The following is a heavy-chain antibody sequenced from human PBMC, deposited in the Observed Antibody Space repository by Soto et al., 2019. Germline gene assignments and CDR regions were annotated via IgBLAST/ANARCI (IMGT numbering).Heavy chain of an antibody. Sequence: PSETLSLTCTVSGGSISSYYWSWIRQPPGKGLEWIGYIYYSGSTNYNPSLKSRVTISVDTSKNQFSLKLSSVTAADTAVYYCARDLGNDILTGGYDYWGQGTLVTVSS. CDR3: ARDLGNDILTGGYDY. V-gene: IGHV4-59*01. CDR2: IYYSGST. D-gene: IGHD3-9*01. CDR1: GGSISSYY. J-gene: IGHJ4*02.